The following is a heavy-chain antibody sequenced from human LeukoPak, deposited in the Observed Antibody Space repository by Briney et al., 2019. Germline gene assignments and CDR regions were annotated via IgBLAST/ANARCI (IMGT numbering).Heavy chain of an antibody. CDR2: ISSSSSTI. D-gene: IGHD3-10*01. CDR3: ARDLYGSGMGVNDY. J-gene: IGHJ4*02. CDR1: GFTFSSYS. Sequence: GGSLKLSCAASGFTFSSYSMNWVRQAPGKGLEWVSYISSSSSTIYYADSVKGRFTISRDNAKNSLYLQMNSLRAEDTAVYYCARDLYGSGMGVNDYWGQGTLVTVSS. V-gene: IGHV3-48*01.